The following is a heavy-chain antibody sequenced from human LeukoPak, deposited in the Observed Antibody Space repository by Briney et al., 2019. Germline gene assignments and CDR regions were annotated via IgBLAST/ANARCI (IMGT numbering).Heavy chain of an antibody. CDR2: IKQDGSEK. D-gene: IGHD4-17*01. J-gene: IGHJ3*02. CDR1: GFTFSMYW. Sequence: PGGSLRLSCAVSGFTFSMYWMNWVRQAPGKGLEWVAIIKQDGSEKFYVDSVEGRFAISRDNAKNSLYLQMNSLRAEDTAVYYCARGGDYFPDAFDIWGQGTMVTVSS. CDR3: ARGGDYFPDAFDI. V-gene: IGHV3-7*03.